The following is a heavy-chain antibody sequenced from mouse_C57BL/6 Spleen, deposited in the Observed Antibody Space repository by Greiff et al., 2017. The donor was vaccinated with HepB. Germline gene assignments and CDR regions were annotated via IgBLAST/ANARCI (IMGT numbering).Heavy chain of an antibody. J-gene: IGHJ4*01. D-gene: IGHD1-1*01. CDR1: GFNIKDDY. Sequence: VQLQQSGAELVRPGASVKLSCTASGFNIKDDYMHWVKQRPEQGLEWIGWIDPENGDTEYASKFQGKATITADTSSNTAYLQLSSLTSEDTAVYYCFITTVRYYAMDYWGQGTSVTVSS. CDR2: IDPENGDT. V-gene: IGHV14-4*01. CDR3: FITTVRYYAMDY.